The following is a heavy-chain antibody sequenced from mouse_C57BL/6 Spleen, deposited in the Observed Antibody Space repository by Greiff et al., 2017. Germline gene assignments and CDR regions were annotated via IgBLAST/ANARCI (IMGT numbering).Heavy chain of an antibody. D-gene: IGHD3-3*01. Sequence: LKESGAELVRPGTSVKVSCKASGYAFTNYLIEWVKQRPGQGLEWIGVINPGSGGTNYNEKFKGKATLTADKSSSTAYMQLSSLTSEDSAVYFCARWGTGAMDYWGQGTSVTVSS. CDR1: GYAFTNYL. J-gene: IGHJ4*01. CDR3: ARWGTGAMDY. CDR2: INPGSGGT. V-gene: IGHV1-54*01.